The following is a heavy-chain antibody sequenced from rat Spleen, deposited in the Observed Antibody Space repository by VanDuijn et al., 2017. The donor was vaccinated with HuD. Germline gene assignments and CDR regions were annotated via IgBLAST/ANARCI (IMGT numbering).Heavy chain of an antibody. CDR2: IGTTGGNT. Sequence: EVQLVESDGGLVQPGRSLKLSCAASVFTFSDYYMAWVRQAPTKGLEWVASIGTTGGNTYYRDSVKGRFTVSRDNAKDTLYLRMDSLTAEDTATYYCASVVTEGVVGGYWYFDFWGPGTMVTVSS. CDR3: ASVVTEGVVGGYWYFDF. J-gene: IGHJ1*01. V-gene: IGHV5-25*01. CDR1: VFTFSDYY. D-gene: IGHD1-11*01.